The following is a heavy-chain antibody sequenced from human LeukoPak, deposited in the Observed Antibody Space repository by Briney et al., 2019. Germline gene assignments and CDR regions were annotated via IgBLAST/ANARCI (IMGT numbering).Heavy chain of an antibody. J-gene: IGHJ4*02. CDR1: GGSFSSYY. Sequence: SETLSLTYTVSGGSFSSYYSSWIRQPAGKGLEWIGRIYTSGSTNYNSSLKSRVTMSVDTSKSQVSLKLSSVTAADTAVYYCATEYGYNSFDYWGQGTLVTVSS. V-gene: IGHV4-4*07. CDR3: ATEYGYNSFDY. D-gene: IGHD5-24*01. CDR2: IYTSGST.